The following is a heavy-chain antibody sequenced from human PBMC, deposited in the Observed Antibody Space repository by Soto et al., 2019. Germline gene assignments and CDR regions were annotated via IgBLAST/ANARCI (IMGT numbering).Heavy chain of an antibody. D-gene: IGHD2-2*01. CDR2: INPNSGGT. CDR1: GYTFTGYY. CDR3: ARGPRAKVVPAATNWFDP. Sequence: ASVKVSCKASGYTFTGYYMHWVRLAPGQGLEWMGWINPNSGGTNYAQKFQGRVTMTRDTSISAAYMELSRLRSDDTAVYYCARGPRAKVVPAATNWFDPWGQGTLVTVSS. V-gene: IGHV1-2*02. J-gene: IGHJ5*02.